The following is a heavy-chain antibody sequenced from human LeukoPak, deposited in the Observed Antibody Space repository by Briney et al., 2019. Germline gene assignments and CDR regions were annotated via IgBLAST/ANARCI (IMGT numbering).Heavy chain of an antibody. D-gene: IGHD6-19*01. J-gene: IGHJ6*02. CDR2: IYCSGST. Sequence: SETLSLTCTVSGGSISSYYWSWIRQPPGKGLEWIGYIYCSGSTNYNPSLKSRVTISVDTSKNQFSLKLSSVTAADTAVYYCARERSSGHGNYYYYGMDVWGQGTTVTVSS. V-gene: IGHV4-59*01. CDR1: GGSISSYY. CDR3: ARERSSGHGNYYYYGMDV.